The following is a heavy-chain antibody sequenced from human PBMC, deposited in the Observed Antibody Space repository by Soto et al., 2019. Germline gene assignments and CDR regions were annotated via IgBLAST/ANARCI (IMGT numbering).Heavy chain of an antibody. V-gene: IGHV5-51*01. CDR1: GYSFTSYW. CDR2: IYPGDSDT. J-gene: IGHJ3*02. D-gene: IGHD3-22*01. Sequence: GDAVKISCEGSGYSFTSYWIAVVRQMRGKGLEWVGIIYPGDSDTRYSPSFQGQVTISADKSISTAYLQWNSLKASDTAMYYCXRKYYYDSSGYRDGLDIWGQGTMVTVSS. CDR3: XRKYYYDSSGYRDGLDI.